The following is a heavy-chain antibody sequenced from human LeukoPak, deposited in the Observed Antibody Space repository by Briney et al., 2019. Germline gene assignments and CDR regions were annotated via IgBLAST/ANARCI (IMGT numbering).Heavy chain of an antibody. Sequence: SETLSLTCAVYGGSFSGYYWSWIRQPPGKGLEWIGEINHSGSTNYNPSLKSRVTISVDTSKNQFSLKLSSATAADTAVYYCARSIAARRALDYWGQGTLVTVSS. J-gene: IGHJ4*02. D-gene: IGHD6-6*01. V-gene: IGHV4-34*01. CDR1: GGSFSGYY. CDR3: ARSIAARRALDY. CDR2: INHSGST.